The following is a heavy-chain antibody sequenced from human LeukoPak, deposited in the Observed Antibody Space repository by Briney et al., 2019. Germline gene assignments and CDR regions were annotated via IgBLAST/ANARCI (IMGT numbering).Heavy chain of an antibody. D-gene: IGHD5-18*01. V-gene: IGHV1-46*01. Sequence: ASVKVSCKASGYTFTSYYMHWVRQAPGQGLEWMGIINPSGGSTSYAQKFRGRVTMTRDMSTSTVYMELSSLRSEDTAVYYCARRPRIQLHDYWGQGTLVTVSS. J-gene: IGHJ4*02. CDR3: ARRPRIQLHDY. CDR2: INPSGGST. CDR1: GYTFTSYY.